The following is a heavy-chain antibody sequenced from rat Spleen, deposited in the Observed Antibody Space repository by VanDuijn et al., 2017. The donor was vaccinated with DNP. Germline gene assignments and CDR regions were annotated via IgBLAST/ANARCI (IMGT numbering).Heavy chain of an antibody. V-gene: IGHV5-22*01. J-gene: IGHJ2*01. D-gene: IGHD1-4*01. CDR1: GFTFSDYY. Sequence: EVQLVESGGDLVQPGRSLKLSCAASGFTFSDYYMAWVRQAPTKGLEWVAYISYDGRNTYNGDSVKGRFTISRNNAKSTLYLQMNSLRSEDMATYYCTRHVLPLRVWDYWGQGVMVIVSS. CDR2: ISYDGRNT. CDR3: TRHVLPLRVWDY.